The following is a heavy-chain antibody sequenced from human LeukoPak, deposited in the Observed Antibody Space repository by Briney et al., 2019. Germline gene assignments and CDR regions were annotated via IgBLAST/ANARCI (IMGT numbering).Heavy chain of an antibody. CDR2: ISAYNGNT. CDR3: ARGNSLDYYDSSGYSYFDD. CDR1: GYTFTSSS. D-gene: IGHD3-22*01. V-gene: IGHV1-18*01. Sequence: ASVKVSCKASGYTFTSSSISWVRQTPEQGVERRGWISAYNGNTNYTQKLRGRDTMTTDTSTRTDCIEMRSLRAANTALYNSARGNSLDYYDSSGYSYFDDWGQGTLVTVSS. J-gene: IGHJ4*02.